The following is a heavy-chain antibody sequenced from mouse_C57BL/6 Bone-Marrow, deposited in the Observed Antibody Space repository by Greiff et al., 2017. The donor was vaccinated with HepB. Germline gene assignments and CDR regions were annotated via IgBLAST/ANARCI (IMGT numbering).Heavy chain of an antibody. CDR1: GYTFTSYW. V-gene: IGHV1-69*01. Sequence: QVQLQQPGAELVMPGASVKLSCKASGYTFTSYWMHWVKQRPGQGLEWIGEIDPSDSYTNYNQKFKGKSTLTVEKSSSTAYMQLSSLTSEDSAVFYCARSGAYDGYLAWFAYWGQGTLVTVSA. CDR3: ARSGAYDGYLAWFAY. J-gene: IGHJ3*01. D-gene: IGHD2-3*01. CDR2: IDPSDSYT.